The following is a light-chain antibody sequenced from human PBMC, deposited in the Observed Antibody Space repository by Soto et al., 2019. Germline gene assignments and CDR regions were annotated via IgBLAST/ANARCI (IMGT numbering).Light chain of an antibody. CDR3: SSYTSSRTLYV. J-gene: IGLJ1*01. CDR2: DVS. CDR1: SSDVGGYNY. V-gene: IGLV2-14*01. Sequence: QSVLTQPASVSGSPGQSITISCTGTSSDVGGYNYVSWYQQHPGKAPKLMIYDVSNRPSGVSNRLSGSKSGNTSSLTISGLQAEDEADYYCSSYTSSRTLYVFGTGTKLTVL.